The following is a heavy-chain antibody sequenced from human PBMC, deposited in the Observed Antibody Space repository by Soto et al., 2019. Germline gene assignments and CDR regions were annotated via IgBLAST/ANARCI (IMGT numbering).Heavy chain of an antibody. V-gene: IGHV1-18*01. CDR1: GYTFTSYG. Sequence: ASVKVSCKASGYTFTSYGISWVRQAPGQGLEWMGWISAYNGNTNYAQKLQGRVTMTTDTSTSTAYMELRSLRSDDTAVYYCARDSTMIVVTHDAFHIRREGTLVTVS. CDR2: ISAYNGNT. J-gene: IGHJ3*02. D-gene: IGHD3-22*01. CDR3: ARDSTMIVVTHDAFHI.